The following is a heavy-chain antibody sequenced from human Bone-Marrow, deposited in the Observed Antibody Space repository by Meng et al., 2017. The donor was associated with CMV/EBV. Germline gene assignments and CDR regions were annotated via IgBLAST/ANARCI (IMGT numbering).Heavy chain of an antibody. D-gene: IGHD2-15*01. CDR1: GYTFTPYY. CDR2: INPNSGGT. V-gene: IGHV1-2*02. Sequence: ASVKVSCKTSGYTFTPYYIHWMRQAPGQGLEWMGWINPNSGGTNYAQKFQGRVTMTRDTSISTAYMELSRLRSDDTAVYYCASFGGGSPYQDYYGMAVWGQGTTVPVYS. CDR3: ASFGGGSPYQDYYGMAV. J-gene: IGHJ6*02.